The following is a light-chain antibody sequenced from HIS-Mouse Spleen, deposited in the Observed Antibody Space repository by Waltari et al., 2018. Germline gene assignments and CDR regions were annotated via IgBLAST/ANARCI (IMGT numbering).Light chain of an antibody. Sequence: DIVMTQSPYSLAVSLGERAIINCKSSQSVLYSSNNKHYLAWYQQKPGQPPKLLIYWASTRESGVPDRFSGSGSGTDFTLTISSLQAEDVAVYYCQQYYSTPYTFGQGTKLEIK. CDR2: WAS. CDR3: QQYYSTPYT. CDR1: QSVLYSSNNKHY. J-gene: IGKJ2*01. V-gene: IGKV4-1*01.